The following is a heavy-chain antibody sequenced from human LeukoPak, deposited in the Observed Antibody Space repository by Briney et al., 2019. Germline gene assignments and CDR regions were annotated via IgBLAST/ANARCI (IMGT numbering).Heavy chain of an antibody. CDR1: GGSISSSSYY. V-gene: IGHV4-39*01. CDR3: AGAVAGFFDY. CDR2: IYYSGST. D-gene: IGHD6-19*01. Sequence: SETLSLTCTVSGGSISSSSYYWGWIRQPPGKELEWIGSIYYSGSTYYNPSLKSRVTISVDTSKNQFSLKLSSVTAADTAVYYCAGAVAGFFDYWGQGTLVTVSS. J-gene: IGHJ4*02.